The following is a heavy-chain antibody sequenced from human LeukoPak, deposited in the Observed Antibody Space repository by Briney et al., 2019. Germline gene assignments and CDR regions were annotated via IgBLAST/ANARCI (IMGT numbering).Heavy chain of an antibody. CDR1: GFTFSSYW. V-gene: IGHV3-7*01. D-gene: IGHD6-19*01. J-gene: IGHJ5*02. CDR2: IKQDGSEK. CDR3: ARDFGRIAVALNWFDP. Sequence: GGSLRLSCAASGFTFSSYWMSWVRQAPGKGLEWVANIKQDGSEKYYVDSVKGRLTISRDNAKNSLYLQMNSLRAEDTAVYYCARDFGRIAVALNWFDPWGQGTLVTVSS.